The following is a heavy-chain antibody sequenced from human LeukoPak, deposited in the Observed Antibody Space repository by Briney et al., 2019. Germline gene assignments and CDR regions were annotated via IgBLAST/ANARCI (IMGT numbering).Heavy chain of an antibody. CDR2: IKSKSDGETT. D-gene: IGHD2-21*02. J-gene: IGHJ5*02. V-gene: IGHV3-15*01. Sequence: GGSLRLPCAASGFTFINAWMSWVRQAPGKGLEWVGRIKSKSDGETTDYAAPVKGRFTISRDDLDKMVYLQMNSLKTEDTAIYYCTTDWGLPNCGGDCYLPWGQGTLVTVSS. CDR1: GFTFINAW. CDR3: TTDWGLPNCGGDCYLP.